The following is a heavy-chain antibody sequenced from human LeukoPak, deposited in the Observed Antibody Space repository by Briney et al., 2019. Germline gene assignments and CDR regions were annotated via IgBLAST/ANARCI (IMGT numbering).Heavy chain of an antibody. J-gene: IGHJ1*01. CDR2: ISAYNGNT. D-gene: IGHD2-2*01. CDR1: GYTFTSYG. CDR3: ARDADIVVVPAAAIRGYFQH. Sequence: ASVKVSCKASGYTFTSYGISWVRQAPGQGLEWMGWISAYNGNTNYAQKFQGRVTMTRDTSISTAYMELSRLRSDDTAVYYCARDADIVVVPAAAIRGYFQHWGQGTLVTVSS. V-gene: IGHV1-18*01.